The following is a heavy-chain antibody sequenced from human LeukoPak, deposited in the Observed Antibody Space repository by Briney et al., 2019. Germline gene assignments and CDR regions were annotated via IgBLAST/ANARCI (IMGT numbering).Heavy chain of an antibody. J-gene: IGHJ3*02. CDR3: ARGLDSGSPPLGTFEI. CDR2: INPNSGGT. V-gene: IGHV1-2*02. CDR1: GYTFTGYY. D-gene: IGHD1-26*01. Sequence: ASVKVSCKASGYTFTGYYMHWVRQAPGQGLEWMGWINPNSGGTNYAQKFQGRVTMTRDTSTSTVYMELRSLKSDDTAVYYCARGLDSGSPPLGTFEIWGQGTMVTVSS.